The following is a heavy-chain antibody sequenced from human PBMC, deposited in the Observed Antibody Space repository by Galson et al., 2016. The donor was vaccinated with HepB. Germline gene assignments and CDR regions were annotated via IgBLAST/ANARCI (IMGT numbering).Heavy chain of an antibody. CDR3: VAGKEYFQH. Sequence: SLRLSCAASGFSFRNYGMHWVRQAPGKGLDWVSAISDDGTNKYYADSVKGRFTISRDNSKKTLSLQMNSLSAEDTAVYYCVAGKEYFQHWGQGTLVTVSS. V-gene: IGHV3-30*03. CDR1: GFSFRNYG. J-gene: IGHJ1*01. D-gene: IGHD6-19*01. CDR2: ISDDGTNK.